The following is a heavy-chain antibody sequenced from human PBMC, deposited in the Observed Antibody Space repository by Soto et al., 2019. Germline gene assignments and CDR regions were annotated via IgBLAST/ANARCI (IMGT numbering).Heavy chain of an antibody. CDR3: ARDTKGRVRANYPWFDP. CDR1: GDSIIGIYH. J-gene: IGHJ5*02. V-gene: IGHV4-38-2*02. CDR2: IFHTGTT. D-gene: IGHD3-10*01. Sequence: PSETLSLTCAVSGDSIIGIYHWAWIRQPPGRSLEWIASIFHTGTTYYTPSLKSRVTISVDTSKNQFSLRLSSVTAEDTAVYYCARDTKGRVRANYPWFDPWGQGTLVTVSS.